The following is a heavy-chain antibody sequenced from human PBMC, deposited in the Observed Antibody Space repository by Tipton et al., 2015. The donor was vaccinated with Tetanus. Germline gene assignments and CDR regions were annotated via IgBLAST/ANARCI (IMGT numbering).Heavy chain of an antibody. Sequence: QLVQSGAEVKKPGASVKVSCKASGYTFTGYYIYWVRQAPGQGLEWMGWIDPNSGGTVYAQKFQGRVTMTRDTSISTAYMELRSLRSDDTAVYYCARDRGDYVYYGMDVWGPGTTVTVS. J-gene: IGHJ6*02. D-gene: IGHD3-16*01. CDR3: ARDRGDYVYYGMDV. V-gene: IGHV1-2*02. CDR1: GYTFTGYY. CDR2: IDPNSGGT.